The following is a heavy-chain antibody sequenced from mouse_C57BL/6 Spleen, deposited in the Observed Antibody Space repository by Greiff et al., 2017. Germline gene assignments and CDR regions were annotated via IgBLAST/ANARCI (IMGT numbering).Heavy chain of an antibody. CDR1: GYAFSSSW. D-gene: IGHD2-4*01. CDR2: IYPGDGDT. V-gene: IGHV1-82*01. Sequence: QVQLKQSGPELVKPGASVKISCKASGYAFSSSWMNWVKQRPGKGLEWIGRIYPGDGDTNYNGKFKGKATLTADKSSSTAYMQLSSLTSEDSAVYFCARSYYDYGDAMDDWGQGTSVTVSS. CDR3: ARSYYDYGDAMDD. J-gene: IGHJ4*01.